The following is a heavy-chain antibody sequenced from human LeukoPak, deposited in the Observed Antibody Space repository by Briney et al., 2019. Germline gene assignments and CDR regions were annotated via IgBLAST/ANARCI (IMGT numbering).Heavy chain of an antibody. CDR1: GYSISSAYY. J-gene: IGHJ4*02. CDR2: INHCGPT. Sequence: SETLSLTCAVSGYSISSAYYWACIRQPPGKGLEWIGSINHCGPTYHSPSLKSRDTISVETYKNQVSLNLSSVTAADRAVYYCARGLHVEMATYYFDYWGQGTLVTVSS. CDR3: ARGLHVEMATYYFDY. V-gene: IGHV4-38-2*01. D-gene: IGHD5-24*01.